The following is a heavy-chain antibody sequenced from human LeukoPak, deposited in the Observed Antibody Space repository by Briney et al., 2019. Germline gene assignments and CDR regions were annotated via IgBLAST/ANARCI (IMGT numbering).Heavy chain of an antibody. CDR2: ISSSSSYI. CDR3: ARESFLGEFSYFDY. Sequence: GGSLRLSCAASGFTFSSYSMNWVRQAPGKGLEWVSSISSSSSYIYYADSVKGRFTISRDNAKNSLYLQMNSLRAEDTAVYYCARESFLGEFSYFDYWGQGTLATVSS. D-gene: IGHD3-10*01. J-gene: IGHJ4*02. CDR1: GFTFSSYS. V-gene: IGHV3-21*01.